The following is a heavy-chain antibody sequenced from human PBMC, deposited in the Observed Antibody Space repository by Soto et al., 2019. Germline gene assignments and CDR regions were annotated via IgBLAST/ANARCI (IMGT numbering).Heavy chain of an antibody. CDR3: VVRSGYSFCRLQR. D-gene: IGHD3-3*01. J-gene: IGHJ1*01. V-gene: IGHV3-74*01. Sequence: GGSLRLSCAASGFTFSNYLIHWVRQAPGKGLVWVSRINSNGSSTTYADSVKGRFTTFRDNAKNTLYLQMNSLRVEATAVYYCVVRSGYSFCRLQRWGQGTLITVSS. CDR1: GFTFSNYL. CDR2: INSNGSST.